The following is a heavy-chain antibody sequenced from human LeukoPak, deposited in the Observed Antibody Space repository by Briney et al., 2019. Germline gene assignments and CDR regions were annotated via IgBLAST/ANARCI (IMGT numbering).Heavy chain of an antibody. CDR2: ITPSGGST. CDR3: ARGGTPRGYLDY. Sequence: GASVKVSCKASGYTFTNYYIHWVRQAPGQGLEWMGIITPSGGSTSYAQKFQGRVTMTRDTSTSTVYMELSSLRSEDTAVYSSARGGTPRGYLDYWGQGTLVTVSS. CDR1: GYTFTNYY. V-gene: IGHV1-46*01. D-gene: IGHD1-7*01. J-gene: IGHJ4*02.